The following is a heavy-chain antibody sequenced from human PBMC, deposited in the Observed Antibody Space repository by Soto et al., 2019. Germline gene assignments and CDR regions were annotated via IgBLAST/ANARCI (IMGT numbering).Heavy chain of an antibody. D-gene: IGHD6-13*01. CDR2: IYYSGST. Sequence: SETLSLTCTVSGGSISSYYWSWIRQPPGKGLEWIGYIYYSGSTNYNPSLKSRVTISVDTSKNQFSLKLSSVTAADTAVYYCARDSAGIAAAGFDTWGQVTLVIVSS. CDR1: GGSISSYY. CDR3: ARDSAGIAAAGFDT. J-gene: IGHJ5*02. V-gene: IGHV4-59*01.